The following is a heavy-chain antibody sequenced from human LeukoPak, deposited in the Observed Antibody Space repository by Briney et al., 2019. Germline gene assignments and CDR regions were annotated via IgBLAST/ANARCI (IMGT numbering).Heavy chain of an antibody. J-gene: IGHJ4*02. CDR2: INPNSGGT. CDR1: GYTFTSYG. Sequence: ASVKVSCKASGYTFTSYGISWVRQAPGQGLEWMGWINPNSGGTNYAQKFQGRVTMTRDTSISTAYMELSRLRSDDTAVYYCARVGYDILTGSHFDYWGQGTLVTVSS. V-gene: IGHV1-2*02. CDR3: ARVGYDILTGSHFDY. D-gene: IGHD3-9*01.